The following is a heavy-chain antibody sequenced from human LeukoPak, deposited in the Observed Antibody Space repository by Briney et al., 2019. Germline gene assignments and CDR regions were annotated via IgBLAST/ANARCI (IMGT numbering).Heavy chain of an antibody. CDR1: GFSFTTYW. Sequence: PGGSLRLSCAASGFSFTTYWMSWVRQAPGKGLEWVARVKQDGSEKDYVDSVKGRFTISRDNAKDSLFLQMNSLRAEDTAVYYCARGGNKYFDKWGQGTLVTVSS. CDR3: ARGGNKYFDK. D-gene: IGHD3-16*01. V-gene: IGHV3-7*04. J-gene: IGHJ4*02. CDR2: VKQDGSEK.